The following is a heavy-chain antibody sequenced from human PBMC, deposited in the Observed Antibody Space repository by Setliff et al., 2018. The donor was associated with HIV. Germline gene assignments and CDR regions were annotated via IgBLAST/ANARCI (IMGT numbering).Heavy chain of an antibody. V-gene: IGHV5-51*01. J-gene: IGHJ3*02. CDR3: ARPQYHQSSDAFDI. Sequence: GESLKISCKGFGYKFTDYWVGWVRQMPGEGLEWMGVIYGGGSDPRYSPSFQGQVTISVDKSINTAYLRWTSLKASDTALYYCARPQYHQSSDAFDIWGQGTMVTVSS. CDR2: IYGGGSDP. CDR1: GYKFTDYW.